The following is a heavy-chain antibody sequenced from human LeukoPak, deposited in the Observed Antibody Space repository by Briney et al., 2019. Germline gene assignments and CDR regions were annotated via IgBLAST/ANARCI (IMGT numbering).Heavy chain of an antibody. CDR3: VRRAAVRGMDF. D-gene: IGHD1-14*01. CDR2: ISGSGDST. Sequence: GGSLRLSCTASGFIFDTHTLTWVRQAPGKGLEWIASISGSGDSTNYGDSVKGRFTISRDNFKRTVHLEMSNLRADDTAMYYCVRRAAVRGMDFWGLGTTVIVSS. V-gene: IGHV3-23*01. J-gene: IGHJ6*02. CDR1: GFIFDTHT.